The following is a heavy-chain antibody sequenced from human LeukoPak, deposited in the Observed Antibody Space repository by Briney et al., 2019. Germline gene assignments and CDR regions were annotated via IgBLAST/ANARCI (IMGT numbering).Heavy chain of an antibody. Sequence: GASVKVSCKASGGTFSSYAISWVRQAPGQGLGWMGGIIPIFGTANYAQKFQGRVTITADESTSTAYMELSSLRSEDMAVYYCARDSGDSSGYYDWGQGTLVTVSS. J-gene: IGHJ4*02. CDR3: ARDSGDSSGYYD. CDR1: GGTFSSYA. V-gene: IGHV1-69*13. CDR2: IIPIFGTA. D-gene: IGHD3-22*01.